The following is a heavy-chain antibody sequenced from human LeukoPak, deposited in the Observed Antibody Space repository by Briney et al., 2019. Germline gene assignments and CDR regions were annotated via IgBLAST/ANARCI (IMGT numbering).Heavy chain of an antibody. Sequence: GGSLRLSCAASGFTFSSYLMHWVPQAPGKGLVLVSRISDGGSTTTYADSVKGRFTISRDNAKNTLYLQMNGLRAEDTAVYYCSRSAYYDGSGNYYDYWGQGTLVTVSS. J-gene: IGHJ4*02. V-gene: IGHV3-74*01. D-gene: IGHD3-22*01. CDR1: GFTFSSYL. CDR3: SRSAYYDGSGNYYDY. CDR2: ISDGGSTT.